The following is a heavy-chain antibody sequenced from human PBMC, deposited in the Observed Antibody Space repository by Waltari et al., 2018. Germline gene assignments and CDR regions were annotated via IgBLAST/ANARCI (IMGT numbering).Heavy chain of an antibody. D-gene: IGHD3-10*01. CDR2: IYSGGTT. V-gene: IGHV4-4*07. Sequence: QVVLLESGPGLVKPSETLSLTCTVPGDSISRYYWGWVRQPAGKTLEWIGRIYSGGTTHYNPSLKSRVTLSVDMSQNQVSLRLTSVTAADTAMYYCVRDGGRLYGPENFHGIDSWGQGTLVTVSS. CDR1: GDSISRYY. CDR3: VRDGGRLYGPENFHGIDS. J-gene: IGHJ4*02.